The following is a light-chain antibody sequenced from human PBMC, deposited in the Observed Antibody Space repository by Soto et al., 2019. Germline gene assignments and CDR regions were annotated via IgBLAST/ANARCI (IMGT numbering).Light chain of an antibody. CDR1: QSVSSN. Sequence: EIVMTQSPATLSVSPGERATLSCRASQSVSSNLAWYQQKPGQAPRLLIYGASTRATGIPARFSGSGSGTEFTLTISSLQSQDSAVYYCQQSNNWPRTFGQGTKV. CDR3: QQSNNWPRT. CDR2: GAS. V-gene: IGKV3-15*01. J-gene: IGKJ1*01.